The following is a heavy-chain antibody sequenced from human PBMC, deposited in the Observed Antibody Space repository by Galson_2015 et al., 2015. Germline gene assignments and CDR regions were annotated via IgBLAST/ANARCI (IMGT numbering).Heavy chain of an antibody. V-gene: IGHV3-11*01. CDR1: GFTFSDYY. CDR2: ISSSGSTI. Sequence: SLRLSCAASGFTFSDYYMSWLRQAPGKGLEWVSYISSSGSTIYYVDSVKGRFTISRDNAKNSLYLQMNSLRAEDTAVYYCARESYYDSSGYYHFDYWGQGTLVTVSS. CDR3: ARESYYDSSGYYHFDY. J-gene: IGHJ4*02. D-gene: IGHD3-22*01.